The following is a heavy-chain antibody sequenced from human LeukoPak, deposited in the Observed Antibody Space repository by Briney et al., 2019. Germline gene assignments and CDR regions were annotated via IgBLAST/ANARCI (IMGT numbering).Heavy chain of an antibody. D-gene: IGHD6-13*01. CDR2: ISYDGSNK. CDR1: GFTFSSYA. CDR3: ASRDQAAAGTDY. V-gene: IGHV3-30-3*01. Sequence: PGGSLRLSCAASGFTFSSYAIHWVRQAPGKGLEWVAVISYDGSNKYYADSVKGRFTISRDNSKNTLYLQMNSLRAEDTAVYYCASRDQAAAGTDYWGQGTLVTVFS. J-gene: IGHJ4*02.